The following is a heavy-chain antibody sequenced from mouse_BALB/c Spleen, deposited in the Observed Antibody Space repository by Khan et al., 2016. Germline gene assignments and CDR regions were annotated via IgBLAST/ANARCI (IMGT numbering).Heavy chain of an antibody. CDR1: GYTFTSYW. D-gene: IGHD2-12*01. V-gene: IGHV1-61*01. CDR3: AGAIRLYSCYFDY. CDR2: IDPSDSES. J-gene: IGHJ2*01. Sequence: VQLQEPGAELVRPGASVKLSCKASGYTFTSYWMNWVKQSPGQGLEWLGMIDPSDSESHYNQMFKDKATLSVDTSSSTTSMQLSSLTSQDAELSSCAGAIRLYSCYFDYWGQGTTLTVSS.